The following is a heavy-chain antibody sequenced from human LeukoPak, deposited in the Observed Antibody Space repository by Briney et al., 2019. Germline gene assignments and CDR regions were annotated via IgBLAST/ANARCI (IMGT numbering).Heavy chain of an antibody. V-gene: IGHV5-51*01. CDR2: IYPGDSNT. CDR1: GYSFTNYW. J-gene: IGHJ6*03. D-gene: IGHD2-2*01. Sequence: NRGESLKISCKGSGYSFTNYWIGWVRQLPGKGLEWMGIIYPGDSNTRYSPSFQGQVTISVDKSITTAYLQWSSLKASDTAIYYCARGPYCSSTSCYSPYYSYYMDVWGKGTTVTVS. CDR3: ARGPYCSSTSCYSPYYSYYMDV.